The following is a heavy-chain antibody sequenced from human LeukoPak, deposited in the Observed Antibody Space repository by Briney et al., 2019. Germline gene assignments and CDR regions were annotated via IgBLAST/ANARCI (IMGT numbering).Heavy chain of an antibody. CDR3: AKHSIWLLIDF. Sequence: PSETLSLTCTVSGGSISGSNNYWGWIRQTPGKGLEWIGSIYYSGGTYYNPSLKSRVTISVDTFKTQFSLNLSSVTATDTAIYYCAKHSIWLLIDFWGQGTLVTVSS. D-gene: IGHD3-22*01. V-gene: IGHV4-39*01. J-gene: IGHJ4*02. CDR1: GGSISGSNNY. CDR2: IYYSGGT.